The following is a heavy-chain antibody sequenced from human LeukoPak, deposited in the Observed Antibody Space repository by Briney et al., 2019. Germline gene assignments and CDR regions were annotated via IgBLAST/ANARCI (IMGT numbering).Heavy chain of an antibody. D-gene: IGHD3-3*01. J-gene: IGHJ4*02. CDR2: INPSGGST. CDR3: ARASGDFWSGYYRPDYFDC. CDR1: GYTFTSYY. V-gene: IGHV1-46*01. Sequence: GASVKVSCKASGYTFTSYYMHWVRQAPGQGLEWMGIINPSGGSTSYAQKFQGRVTMTRDTSTSTVYMELSSLRSEDTAVYYCARASGDFWSGYYRPDYFDCWGQGTLVTVSS.